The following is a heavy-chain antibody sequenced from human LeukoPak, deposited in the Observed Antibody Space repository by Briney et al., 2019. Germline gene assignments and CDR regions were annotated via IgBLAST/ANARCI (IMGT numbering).Heavy chain of an antibody. CDR3: AKNGHYLDS. D-gene: IGHD2-8*01. V-gene: IGHV3-7*01. CDR1: GFTFSSYW. Sequence: GGSLRLSCAASGFTFSSYWMSWVRQAPGKGLEWVADIKEDGSDKYYVDSVKGRFTISRDNAKNSLYLQMNSLRAEDTAIYYCAKNGHYLDSWGQGTLVTVSS. J-gene: IGHJ4*02. CDR2: IKEDGSDK.